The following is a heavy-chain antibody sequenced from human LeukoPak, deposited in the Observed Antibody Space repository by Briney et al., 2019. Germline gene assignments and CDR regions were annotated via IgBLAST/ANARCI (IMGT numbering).Heavy chain of an antibody. D-gene: IGHD4/OR15-4a*01. CDR1: GSSFSGYY. Sequence: SETLSLTCEVYGSSFSGYYWSWYRQTPGKGLEWIGEIHPSGITYYNPSLKSRVIISLDTSKNQFSLKVNSVTAADTAVYYCARGQDEAKSHHWGQGTLATVSS. J-gene: IGHJ1*01. V-gene: IGHV4-34*01. CDR2: IHPSGIT. CDR3: ARGQDEAKSHH.